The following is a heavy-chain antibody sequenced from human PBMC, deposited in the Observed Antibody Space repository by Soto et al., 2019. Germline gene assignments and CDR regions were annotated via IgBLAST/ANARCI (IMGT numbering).Heavy chain of an antibody. D-gene: IGHD6-13*01. CDR2: IWYDGSSK. J-gene: IGHJ3*02. V-gene: IGHV3-33*01. CDR3: ARQIAAAAFDI. CDR1: GFTFSSYG. Sequence: SGGSLRLSCAASGFTFSSYGMHWVRQAPGKGLEWVAVIWYDGSSKYYVDSVKGRFTISRDNSKNTLYLQMNSLRAEDTAVYSCARQIAAAAFDIWGQGTMVTVSS.